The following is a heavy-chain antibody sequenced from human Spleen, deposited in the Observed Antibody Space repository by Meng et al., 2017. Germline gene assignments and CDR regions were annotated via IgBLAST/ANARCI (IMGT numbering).Heavy chain of an antibody. CDR1: GGSVSSNSYY. CDR3: ARTGMSDWYLGSFDP. Sequence: SETLSLTCTVSGGSVSSNSYYWSWIRQPPGKGLEWIGYIYYSGSTNYKPSLKSRVSISLDTSKNQFSLKLNSVTAADTAVYYCARTGMSDWYLGSFDPWGQGTLVTVSS. J-gene: IGHJ5*02. V-gene: IGHV4-61*01. CDR2: IYYSGST. D-gene: IGHD6-19*01.